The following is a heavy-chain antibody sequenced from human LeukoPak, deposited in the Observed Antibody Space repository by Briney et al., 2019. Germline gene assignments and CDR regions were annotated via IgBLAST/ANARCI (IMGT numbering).Heavy chain of an antibody. V-gene: IGHV3-48*01. CDR1: GFTFSSYD. J-gene: IGHJ1*01. Sequence: PGGSLRLSCAASGFTFSSYDMNWVRQAPGKGLEWVSYISSSSSTIHYADSVKGRFTISRDNAKNSLYLQMNSLRAEDTAVYYCARGYSSSWYRSPQYFQHWGQGTLATVSS. D-gene: IGHD6-13*01. CDR3: ARGYSSSWYRSPQYFQH. CDR2: ISSSSSTI.